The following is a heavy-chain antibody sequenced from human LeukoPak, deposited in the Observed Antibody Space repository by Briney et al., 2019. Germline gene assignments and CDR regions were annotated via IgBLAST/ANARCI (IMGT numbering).Heavy chain of an antibody. V-gene: IGHV3-53*01. J-gene: IGHJ6*02. CDR1: GFTFSSYW. CDR2: VYSGGNT. CDR3: ARATDYYYGMDV. Sequence: GGSLRLSCAASGFTFSSYWVSWVRQAPGKGLEWVSLVYSGGNTYFADSVRGRFTISRDNSKNTLLLQMNSLRAEDTALYYCARATDYYYGMDVWGQGTTVTVSS.